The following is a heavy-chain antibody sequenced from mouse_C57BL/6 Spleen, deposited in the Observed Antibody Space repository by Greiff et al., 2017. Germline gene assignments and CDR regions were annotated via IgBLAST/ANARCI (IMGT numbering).Heavy chain of an antibody. CDR2: ISYSGST. J-gene: IGHJ1*03. D-gene: IGHD1-1*01. CDR1: GYSITSGYD. Sequence: QQSGPGMVKPSQSLSLTCTVTGYSITSGYDWHWIRHFPGNKLEWMGYISYSGSTNYNPSLKSRISITHDTSKNHFFLKLNSVTTEDTATYYCARDGDYGSSYNWYFDVWGTGTTVTVSS. CDR3: ARDGDYGSSYNWYFDV. V-gene: IGHV3-1*01.